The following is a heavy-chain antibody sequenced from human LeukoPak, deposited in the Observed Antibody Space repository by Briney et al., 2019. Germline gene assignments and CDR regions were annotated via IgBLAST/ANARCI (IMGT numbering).Heavy chain of an antibody. CDR3: ARGRWNYNEYFQH. CDR1: GGSLSSYY. Sequence: PSETLSLTCTVSGGSLSSYYWSWIRQPAGKGLEWIGRVYTSGSTNYNPSLKSRVAISVDTSKNQFSLKLSSVTAADTAVYYCARGRWNYNEYFQHWGQGTLVTVSS. CDR2: VYTSGST. V-gene: IGHV4-4*07. J-gene: IGHJ1*01. D-gene: IGHD1-7*01.